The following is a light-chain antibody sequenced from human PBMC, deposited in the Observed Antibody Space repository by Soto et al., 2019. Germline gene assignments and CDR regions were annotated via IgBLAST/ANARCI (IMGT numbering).Light chain of an antibody. V-gene: IGKV3-11*01. J-gene: IGKJ4*01. Sequence: EIVLTQSPATLSLSPGERATLSCRASQSISSNLAWYQQRPGQAPTLLIYDASNRATGIPARFSGSGSGTDFTLTITSLEPEDFAVFYCQQHSNLPLTFGGGTKVDIK. CDR1: QSISSN. CDR3: QQHSNLPLT. CDR2: DAS.